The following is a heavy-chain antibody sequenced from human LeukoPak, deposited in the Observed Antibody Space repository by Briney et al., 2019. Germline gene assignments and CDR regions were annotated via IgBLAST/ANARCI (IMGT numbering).Heavy chain of an antibody. V-gene: IGHV3-7*04. J-gene: IGHJ4*02. D-gene: IGHD6-19*01. CDR2: IKPDGGEE. CDR3: VRGAGGGDY. Sequence: GGSLRLSCAASGFNSSSYWMSWVRQAPGKGLEWVANIKPDGGEESYVDSVRGRFTISRDNAKNSLFLQMNSLRGEDTAVYSCVRGAGGGDYWGQGTLVTVSS. CDR1: GFNSSSYW.